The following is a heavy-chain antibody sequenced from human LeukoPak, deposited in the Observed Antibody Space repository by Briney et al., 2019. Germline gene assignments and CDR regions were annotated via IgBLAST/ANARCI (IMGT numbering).Heavy chain of an antibody. J-gene: IGHJ4*02. Sequence: EASVKVSCKASGYTFTGYYMHWVRQAPGQGLEWMGWINPNSGGTNYAQDFHGRVTMTRDTSISTAYMELSRLRSDDTAMYYCARPVLRLSGAFESWGQGTPVIVSS. CDR3: ARPVLRLSGAFES. CDR1: GYTFTGYY. D-gene: IGHD3-16*01. CDR2: INPNSGGT. V-gene: IGHV1-2*02.